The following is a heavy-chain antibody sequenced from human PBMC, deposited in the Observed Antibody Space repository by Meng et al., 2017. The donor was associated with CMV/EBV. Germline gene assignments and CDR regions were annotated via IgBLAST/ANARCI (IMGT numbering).Heavy chain of an antibody. V-gene: IGHV3-11*04. D-gene: IGHD3-3*01. CDR3: AREGLRTIFDRTYYYYGMDV. CDR2: ISSSGSTI. J-gene: IGHJ6*02. CDR1: GFTFSDYY. Sequence: GESLKISCAASGFTFSDYYMSWIRQAPGKGLEWVSYISSSGSTIYYADSVKGRFTISRDNSKNTLYLQMNSLRAEDTAVYYCAREGLRTIFDRTYYYYGMDVWGQGTTVTVSS.